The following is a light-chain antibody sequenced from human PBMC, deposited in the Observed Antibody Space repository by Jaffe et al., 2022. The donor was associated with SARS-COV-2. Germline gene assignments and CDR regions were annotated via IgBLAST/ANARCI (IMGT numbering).Light chain of an antibody. Sequence: EIVLTQSPGTLSLSPGERATLSCRASQSVSSSYLAWYQHKLGQAPRLLIYGASRRTTGIPDRFSGSGSGTDFTLTISRLEPEDFAVYYCQQYGSSPPYTFGQGTKLEIK. V-gene: IGKV3-20*01. J-gene: IGKJ2*01. CDR1: QSVSSSY. CDR3: QQYGSSPPYT. CDR2: GAS.